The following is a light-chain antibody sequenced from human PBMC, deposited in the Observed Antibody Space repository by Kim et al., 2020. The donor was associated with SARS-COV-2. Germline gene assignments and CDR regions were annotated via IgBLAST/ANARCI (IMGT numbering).Light chain of an antibody. V-gene: IGLV3-21*01. CDR3: QVWETSSDHVV. CDR2: YDR. CDR1: NIGIKS. Sequence: SYELTQPPSVSVAPGKTARITCGGNNIGIKSVHWYQQRPGQAPVLVIYYDRDRPSGIPDRFSGSNSGDTATLTISRVEAGDEADYYCQVWETSSDHVVFGGGTHLTVL. J-gene: IGLJ2*01.